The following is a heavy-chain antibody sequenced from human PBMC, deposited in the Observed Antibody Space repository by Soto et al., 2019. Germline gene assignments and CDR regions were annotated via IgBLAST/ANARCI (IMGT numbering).Heavy chain of an antibody. Sequence: PSETLSLTCTVSDGSISSGDYYWSWIRQPPGKGLEWIGYIYYTGSTYYSPALKSRLTISVDPSKNQFSLKLTSVTAADTAVYYCARLYDFWSDYYTPYFDYWGQGTLVTVSS. CDR3: ARLYDFWSDYYTPYFDY. CDR2: IYYTGST. CDR1: DGSISSGDYY. J-gene: IGHJ4*02. D-gene: IGHD3-3*01. V-gene: IGHV4-30-4*01.